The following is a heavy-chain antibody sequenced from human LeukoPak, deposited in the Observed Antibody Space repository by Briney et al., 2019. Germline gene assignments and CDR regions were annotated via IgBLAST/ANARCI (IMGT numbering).Heavy chain of an antibody. CDR1: GYTFTGYY. J-gene: IGHJ3*02. Sequence: ASVKVSCKASGYTFTGYYMHWVRQAPGQGLEWMGWINPNSGGTNYAQKFQGRVTMTRDTSISTAYMELSRLRSDDTAVYYCARILGYSGYDGREYDAFDIWGQGTMVTVSS. CDR3: ARILGYSGYDGREYDAFDI. D-gene: IGHD5-12*01. CDR2: INPNSGGT. V-gene: IGHV1-2*02.